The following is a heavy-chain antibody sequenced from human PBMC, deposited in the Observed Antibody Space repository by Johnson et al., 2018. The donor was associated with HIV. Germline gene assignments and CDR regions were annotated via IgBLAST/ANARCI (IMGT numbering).Heavy chain of an antibody. D-gene: IGHD3-16*01. CDR2: IKSKTDGGTT. Sequence: VQLVESGGGMIRPGGSLRLSCAASGFTFSNAWMSWVRQAPGKGLEWVGRIKSKTDGGTTDYAAPVKGRFTISRDDSKNTLYLQMNSLRAEDTGVYYCAKPPSMGADAFDIWGQGTMVTVSS. CDR3: AKPPSMGADAFDI. J-gene: IGHJ3*02. CDR1: GFTFSNAW. V-gene: IGHV3-15*01.